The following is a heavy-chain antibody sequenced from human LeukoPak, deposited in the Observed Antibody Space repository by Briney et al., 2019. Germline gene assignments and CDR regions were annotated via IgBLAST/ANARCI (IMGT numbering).Heavy chain of an antibody. J-gene: IGHJ3*02. D-gene: IGHD3-3*01. CDR2: IYYGGST. CDR3: ARADNYDFWSGYEVGAFDI. Sequence: PSETLSLTCTVSGGSISSYYWSWIRQPPGKGLEWIGYIYYGGSTNYNPSLKSRVTISVDTSKNQFSLKLSSVTAADTAVYYCARADNYDFWSGYEVGAFDIWGQGTMVTVSS. CDR1: GGSISSYY. V-gene: IGHV4-59*01.